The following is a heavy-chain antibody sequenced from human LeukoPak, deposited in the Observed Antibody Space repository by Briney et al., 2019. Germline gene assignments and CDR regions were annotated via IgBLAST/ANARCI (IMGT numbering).Heavy chain of an antibody. V-gene: IGHV3-7*01. CDR3: ARSMRTVKTDCFDN. CDR2: IKEDGTRK. Sequence: QPGGSLRLSCAASGFTFSSHWMTWVRQAPGKGLEWVANIKEDGTRKNYMDSVKGRFTISRDNAKNSLYLQMNSLRAEDTAVYYCARSMRTVKTDCFDNWGQGTLVTVSS. CDR1: GFTFSSHW. J-gene: IGHJ4*02. D-gene: IGHD1-1*01.